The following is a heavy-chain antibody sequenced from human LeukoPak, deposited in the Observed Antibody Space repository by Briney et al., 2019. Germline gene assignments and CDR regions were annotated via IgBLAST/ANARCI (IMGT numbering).Heavy chain of an antibody. CDR1: GFTFSDYY. J-gene: IGHJ4*02. Sequence: RTGGSLRLSCAASGFTFSDYYMSWIRQAPGKGLEWVSYISSSGSTIYYADSVKGRFTISRDNAKNSLYLQMNSLRAEDTAVYYCARGEVPPHYFDSWGQGTLVTVSS. CDR3: ARGEVPPHYFDS. CDR2: ISSSGSTI. V-gene: IGHV3-11*01.